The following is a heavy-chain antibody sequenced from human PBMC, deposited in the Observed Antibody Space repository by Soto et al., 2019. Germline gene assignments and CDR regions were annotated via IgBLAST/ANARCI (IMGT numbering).Heavy chain of an antibody. J-gene: IGHJ5*02. D-gene: IGHD6-13*01. Sequence: SETLSLTCAVYGGSFSGYYWSWIRQPPGKGLEWIGEINHSGSTNYNPSLKSRVTISVDTSKNQFSLKLSSVTAADTAVYYCARAVVGGSSSWDRLHWFDPWGQGTLVTVSS. CDR3: ARAVVGGSSSWDRLHWFDP. V-gene: IGHV4-34*01. CDR1: GGSFSGYY. CDR2: INHSGST.